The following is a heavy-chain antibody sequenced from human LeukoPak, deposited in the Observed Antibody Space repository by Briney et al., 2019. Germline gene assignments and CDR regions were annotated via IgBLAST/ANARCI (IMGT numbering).Heavy chain of an antibody. J-gene: IGHJ6*03. Sequence: SETLSLTCTVSGGSISSSHDYWGRIRQPPGKGLECFGRIYYRGSPYYNPSLTSRVTISVDTSKNQFSMKLTSVPATHGAVYFFPSVTEGGGTFCFYYYHMDFWGRGAT. D-gene: IGHD2-15*01. CDR3: PSVTEGGGTFCFYYYHMDF. V-gene: IGHV4-39*07. CDR1: GGSISSSHDY. CDR2: IYYRGSP.